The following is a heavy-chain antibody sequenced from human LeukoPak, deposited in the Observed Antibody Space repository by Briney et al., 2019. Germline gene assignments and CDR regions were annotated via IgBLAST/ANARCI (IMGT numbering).Heavy chain of an antibody. CDR1: GFTFSASA. D-gene: IGHD5-12*01. CDR3: TRGGYVRGDYYYGMDV. V-gene: IGHV3-73*01. CDR2: IRSKANSYAT. Sequence: PGGSLRLSCAASGFTFSASAMHWVRQASGKGLEWVGRIRSKANSYATAYAASVKGRFTISRDDSKNTAYLQMNSLKTEDTAVYYCTRGGYVRGDYYYGMDVWGQGTTVTVSS. J-gene: IGHJ6*02.